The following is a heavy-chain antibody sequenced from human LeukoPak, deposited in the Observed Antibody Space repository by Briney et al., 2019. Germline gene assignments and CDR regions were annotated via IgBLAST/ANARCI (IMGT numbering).Heavy chain of an antibody. D-gene: IGHD6-13*01. CDR3: ARGLMAAAGTYGY. J-gene: IGHJ4*02. V-gene: IGHV3-7*01. CDR2: IKQDGSEK. CDR1: GFTFSSYW. Sequence: PGGSLRLSCAASGFTFSSYWMSGVRQAPGKGLEWVANIKQDGSEKYYVDSVKGRFTISRDNAKNSLYLQMNSLRAEDTAVYYCARGLMAAAGTYGYWGQGTLVTVSS.